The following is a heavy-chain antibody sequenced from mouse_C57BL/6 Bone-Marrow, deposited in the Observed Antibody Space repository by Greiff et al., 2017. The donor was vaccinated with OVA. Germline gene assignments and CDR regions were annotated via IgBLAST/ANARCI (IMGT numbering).Heavy chain of an antibody. CDR2: IYPGDGDT. J-gene: IGHJ2*01. CDR1: GYAFSSSW. D-gene: IGHD2-3*01. V-gene: IGHV1-82*01. Sequence: QVQLQQSGPELVKPGASVKISCKASGYAFSSSWMNWVKQRPGKGLEWIGRIYPGDGDTNYNGKFKGKATLTADESSSTAYMQLSSLTAEDSAVYFCARDYDGYFYFDYWGQGTTLTVAS. CDR3: ARDYDGYFYFDY.